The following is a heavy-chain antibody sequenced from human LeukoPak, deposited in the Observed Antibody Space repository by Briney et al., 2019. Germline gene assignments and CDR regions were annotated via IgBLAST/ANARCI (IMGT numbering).Heavy chain of an antibody. CDR3: ARGHNSNYRLDY. J-gene: IGHJ4*02. CDR2: INHSGST. D-gene: IGHD4-11*01. Sequence: SETLSLTCTVYGGSFSGYYWSWIRQPPGKGLEWIGEINHSGSTNYNPSLKSRVTISVDTSKNQFSLKLSSVTAADTAVYYCARGHNSNYRLDYRGQGTLVTVSS. CDR1: GGSFSGYY. V-gene: IGHV4-34*01.